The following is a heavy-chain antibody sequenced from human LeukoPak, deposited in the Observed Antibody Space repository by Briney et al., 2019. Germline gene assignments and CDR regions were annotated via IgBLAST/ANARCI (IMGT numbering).Heavy chain of an antibody. J-gene: IGHJ5*02. V-gene: IGHV3-30*02. CDR2: IRYDGSNK. D-gene: IGHD6-19*01. CDR1: GFTFSSYG. Sequence: GGSLRLSCAASGFTFSSYGMHWVRQAPGKGLEWVAFIRYDGSNKYYADSVKGRFTISRDNSKNTLYLQMNSLRAEGTAVYYCAKDRRSSRNWFDPRGQGTLVTVSS. CDR3: AKDRRSSRNWFDP.